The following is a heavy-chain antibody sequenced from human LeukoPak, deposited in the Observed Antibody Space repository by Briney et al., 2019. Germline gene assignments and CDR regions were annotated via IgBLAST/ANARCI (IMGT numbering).Heavy chain of an antibody. D-gene: IGHD3-22*01. CDR3: ARGSHSSGYYGYYYYGMDV. CDR2: IYSGGST. Sequence: PGGSLRLSCAASGFTVSSNYMSWVRQAPGKGLEWVSVIYSGGSTYYADSVKGRFTISRDNSKNTLYLQMNSLRAEDTAVYYCARGSHSSGYYGYYYYGMDVWGQGTTVTVSS. CDR1: GFTVSSNY. J-gene: IGHJ6*02. V-gene: IGHV3-53*01.